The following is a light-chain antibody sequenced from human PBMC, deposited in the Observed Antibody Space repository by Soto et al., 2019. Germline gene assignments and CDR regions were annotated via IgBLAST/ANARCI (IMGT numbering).Light chain of an antibody. J-gene: IGKJ1*01. Sequence: PGERLTLSCRASQSVSSSYLTWYQQKPGQAPRLLIYGASTRATGIPARFSGSGSGTEFTLTISSLQSEDFAVYYCQQYNNWPRTFGQGTKVDIK. CDR1: QSVSSSY. CDR2: GAS. V-gene: IGKV3-15*01. CDR3: QQYNNWPRT.